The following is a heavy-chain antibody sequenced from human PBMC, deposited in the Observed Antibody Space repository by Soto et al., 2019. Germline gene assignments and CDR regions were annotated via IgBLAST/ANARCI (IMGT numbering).Heavy chain of an antibody. CDR3: AKGTSGLGGYFDS. J-gene: IGHJ4*02. D-gene: IGHD2-2*01. Sequence: GGSLRLSCAASEFTFSNFAMSWVRQAPGKGLEWVSSITGNGGSTYHADSVRGRFSISRDNSKNMLYVQLNSLRAEDTAVYFCAKGTSGLGGYFDSWGQGALVTVSS. V-gene: IGHV3-23*01. CDR2: ITGNGGST. CDR1: EFTFSNFA.